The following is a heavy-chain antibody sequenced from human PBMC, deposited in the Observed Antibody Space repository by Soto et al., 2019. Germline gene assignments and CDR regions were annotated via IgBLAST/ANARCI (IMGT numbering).Heavy chain of an antibody. CDR1: GGSISSGDYY. CDR2: IYYSGST. J-gene: IGHJ6*02. D-gene: IGHD3-10*01. V-gene: IGHV4-30-4*01. Sequence: SETLSLTCTFSGGSISSGDYYWRWIRQPPGKGLEWVGYIYYSGSTYYNPPLKSRVTISVDTSKNQFSLKPSSVTAADTAVYYCARDKMVRGVIRVYYYGMDVWGQGTTVTVSS. CDR3: ARDKMVRGVIRVYYYGMDV.